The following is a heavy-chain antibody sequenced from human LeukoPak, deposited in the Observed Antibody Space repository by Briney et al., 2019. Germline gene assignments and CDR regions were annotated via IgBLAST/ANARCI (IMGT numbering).Heavy chain of an antibody. J-gene: IGHJ6*03. CDR2: IYAGGRT. CDR3: ARTVTTTYYDGRGYYYYMDV. Sequence: GGSLRLSCAASGFTVSSHYMSWVRQAPGKGLEWVSAIYAGGRTYYADSVKGRFTISRDDSKNTLYLHMNSLRVEDTAVFYCARTVTTTYYDGRGYYYYMDVWGKGTTVTVSS. CDR1: GFTVSSHY. D-gene: IGHD3-22*01. V-gene: IGHV3-66*02.